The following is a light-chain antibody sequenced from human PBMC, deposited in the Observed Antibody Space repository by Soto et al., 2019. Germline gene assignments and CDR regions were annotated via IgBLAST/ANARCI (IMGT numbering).Light chain of an antibody. V-gene: IGLV2-8*01. CDR2: EVS. CDR1: SSDVGGYNY. Sequence: QSVLTQPASASGSPGQPVTISCTGTSSDVGGYNYVSWYQQHPGKAPKLIIYEVSKRPSGVADRFSGSKSGSTASLTVSGLQAEDEADYYCSSYAGSNSHYVFGTGTKVTVL. CDR3: SSYAGSNSHYV. J-gene: IGLJ1*01.